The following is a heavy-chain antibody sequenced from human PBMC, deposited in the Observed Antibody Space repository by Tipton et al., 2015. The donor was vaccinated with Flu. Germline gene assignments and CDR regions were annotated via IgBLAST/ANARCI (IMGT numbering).Heavy chain of an antibody. J-gene: IGHJ4*02. CDR3: AKEYDDSAYYIPVGY. Sequence: SLRLSCAASGFTFSSYGMHWVRQAPGKGLEWVAVVSHDGRTKHYADSVKGRFTIPRDNSKNTVYLQMNSLRAEDTAVYYCAKEYDDSAYYIPVGYWGQGTLVTVSS. CDR1: GFTFSSYG. CDR2: VSHDGRTK. V-gene: IGHV3-30*18. D-gene: IGHD3-22*01.